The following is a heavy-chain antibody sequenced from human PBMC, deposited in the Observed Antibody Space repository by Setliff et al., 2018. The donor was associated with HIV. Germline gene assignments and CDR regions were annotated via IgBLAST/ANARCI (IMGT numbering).Heavy chain of an antibody. D-gene: IGHD2-8*01. Sequence: GASVKVSCKASGYTFTGYFIHWVRQAPGQGLEWMGRIIPNSVGTNYAQKFQGRVTMTRDTSISTAYMELSRLRSDDTAVYYCATKVYCTNGVCLDAFDIWGQGTMVTVSS. CDR2: IIPNSVGT. V-gene: IGHV1-2*06. J-gene: IGHJ3*02. CDR1: GYTFTGYF. CDR3: ATKVYCTNGVCLDAFDI.